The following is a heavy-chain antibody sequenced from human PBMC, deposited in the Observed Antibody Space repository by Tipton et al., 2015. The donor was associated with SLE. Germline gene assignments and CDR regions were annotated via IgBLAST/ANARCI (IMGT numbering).Heavy chain of an antibody. CDR3: ARDNSPEFDY. CDR2: INPRSGVT. D-gene: IGHD2/OR15-2a*01. J-gene: IGHJ4*02. Sequence: QLVQSGAEVKKPGASVKVSCKTSGYTFSVFLIHWIRQAPGQGLEWMGWINPRSGVTKYAQRFQGRVTLTSDTSINTAYLDLSRLRSDDTAVYYCARDNSPEFDYWGQGTLVTVSS. V-gene: IGHV1-2*02. CDR1: GYTFSVFL.